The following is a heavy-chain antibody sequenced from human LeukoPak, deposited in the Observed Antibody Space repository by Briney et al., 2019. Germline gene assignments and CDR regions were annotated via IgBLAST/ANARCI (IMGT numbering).Heavy chain of an antibody. D-gene: IGHD4-23*01. J-gene: IGHJ6*02. Sequence: GGSLRLSCAASGFTFSNYAMSWVRQAPGKGLEWVSAISGSGASTYYADSVKGRFTISRDNSKSTLYLQMNSLRAEDTAVYYCAKRTDYGGNSATRYYYGMDVWGQGTTVTVSS. V-gene: IGHV3-23*01. CDR1: GFTFSNYA. CDR2: ISGSGAST. CDR3: AKRTDYGGNSATRYYYGMDV.